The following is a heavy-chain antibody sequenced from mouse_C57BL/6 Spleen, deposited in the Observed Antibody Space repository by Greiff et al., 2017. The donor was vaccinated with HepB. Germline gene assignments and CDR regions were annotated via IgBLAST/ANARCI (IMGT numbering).Heavy chain of an antibody. CDR2: IDPENGDT. Sequence: VQLQQSGAELVRPGASVKLSCTASGFNIKDDYMHWVKQRPEQGLEWIGWIDPENGDTEYASKFQGKATITADTSSNTAYLQLSSLTSEDTAVYYCTTLRRGGFAYWGQGTLVTVSA. CDR1: GFNIKDDY. CDR3: TTLRRGGFAY. V-gene: IGHV14-4*01. J-gene: IGHJ3*01. D-gene: IGHD2-12*01.